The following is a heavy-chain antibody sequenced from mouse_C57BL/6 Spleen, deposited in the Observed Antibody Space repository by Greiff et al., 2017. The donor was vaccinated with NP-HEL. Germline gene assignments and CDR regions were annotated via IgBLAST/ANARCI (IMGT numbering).Heavy chain of an antibody. CDR3: ARGGEGWFAY. V-gene: IGHV1-80*01. J-gene: IGHJ3*01. CDR2: IYPGDGDT. CDR1: GYSFSSYW. Sequence: LVESGAELVKPGASVKISCKASGYSFSSYWMNWVKQRPGKGLEWIGQIYPGDGDTNYNGKFKGKATLTADKSSSTAYMQLSSLTSEDSAVYFCARGGEGWFAYWGQGTLVTVSA.